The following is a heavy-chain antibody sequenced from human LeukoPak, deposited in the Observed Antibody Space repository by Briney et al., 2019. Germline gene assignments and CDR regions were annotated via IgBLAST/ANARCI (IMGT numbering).Heavy chain of an antibody. CDR2: ISGSGGST. CDR1: GFTFSSYA. V-gene: IGHV3-23*01. Sequence: GGSLRLSCAASGFTFSSYAMSWVRQAPGKGLEWVSAISGSGGSTYYADSVKGRFTISRDSSKNTLYLQMNSLRAEDTAVYYCAKVEEPSGHSYGPLDYYYYYGMDVWGQGTTVTVSS. J-gene: IGHJ6*02. D-gene: IGHD5-18*01. CDR3: AKVEEPSGHSYGPLDYYYYYGMDV.